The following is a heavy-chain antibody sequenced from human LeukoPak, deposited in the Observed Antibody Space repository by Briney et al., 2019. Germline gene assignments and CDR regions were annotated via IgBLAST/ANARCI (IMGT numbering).Heavy chain of an antibody. CDR1: GGSISSSNW. J-gene: IGHJ6*03. CDR2: IYHSGST. V-gene: IGHV4-4*02. D-gene: IGHD5-12*01. Sequence: PSETLSLTCAVSGGSISSSNWWSWVRQPPGKGLEWIGEIYHSGSTNYNPSLKSRITISVDTSKNQFSLKLSSVTAADTAVYYCAREGGDYDSGGYMDVWGKGTTVTISS. CDR3: AREGGDYDSGGYMDV.